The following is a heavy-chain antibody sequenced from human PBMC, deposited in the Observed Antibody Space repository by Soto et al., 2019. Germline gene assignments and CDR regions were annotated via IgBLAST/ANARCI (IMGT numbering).Heavy chain of an antibody. V-gene: IGHV4-34*01. CDR2: INHSGST. J-gene: IGHJ5*02. CDR3: ARIGYSSSLNWFDP. D-gene: IGHD6-13*01. Sequence: SLTCAVYGGSFSGYYWSWIRQPPGKGLEWIGEINHSGSTNYNPSLKSRVTISVDTSKNQFSLRLSSVTAADTAVYYCARIGYSSSLNWFDPWGQGTLVTVS. CDR1: GGSFSGYY.